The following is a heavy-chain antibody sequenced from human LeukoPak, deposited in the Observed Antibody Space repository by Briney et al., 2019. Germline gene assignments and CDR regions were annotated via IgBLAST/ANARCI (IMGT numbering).Heavy chain of an antibody. V-gene: IGHV1-3*01. J-gene: IGHJ4*02. CDR3: ARDNWVTTFYFDY. CDR1: GYTFTDYA. CDR2: INAGTGNT. Sequence: ASVKVSCKTSGYTFTDYAMHWVRQAPGQRLEWMGWINAGTGNTKYSEKFQGRVTITGDTSASTAYMALSSLRSEDTAAYYCARDNWVTTFYFDYWGQGTLVTVSS. D-gene: IGHD4-17*01.